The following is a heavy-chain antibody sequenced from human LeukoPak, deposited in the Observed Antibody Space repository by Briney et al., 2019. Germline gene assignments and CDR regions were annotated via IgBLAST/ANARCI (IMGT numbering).Heavy chain of an antibody. CDR1: GGSISSSSYY. J-gene: IGHJ6*03. CDR2: IYYSGST. D-gene: IGHD6-13*01. Sequence: KASETLSLTCTVSGGSISSSSYYWSWIRQPPGKGLEWIGYIYYSGSTNYNPSLKSRVTISVDTSKNQFSLKLSSVTAADTAVYYCARVHSSSWLNYYYYMDVWGKGTTVTISS. V-gene: IGHV4-61*01. CDR3: ARVHSSSWLNYYYYMDV.